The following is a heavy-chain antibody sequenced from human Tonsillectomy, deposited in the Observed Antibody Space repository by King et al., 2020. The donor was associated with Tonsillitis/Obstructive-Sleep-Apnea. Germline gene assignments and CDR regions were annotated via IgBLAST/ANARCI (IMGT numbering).Heavy chain of an antibody. Sequence: VQLQQWGAGLLKPSETLSLTCAVYGGSFSGYYWSWIRQPPGKGLEWIGEINHSGSTNYTPSLKSRVTISVDTSKNQFSLKLSSVTAADTAVYYCARGRVVRQQTANWFDPWGQGTLVTVSS. CDR3: ARGRVVRQQTANWFDP. V-gene: IGHV4-34*01. CDR2: INHSGST. D-gene: IGHD6-13*01. CDR1: GGSFSGYY. J-gene: IGHJ5*02.